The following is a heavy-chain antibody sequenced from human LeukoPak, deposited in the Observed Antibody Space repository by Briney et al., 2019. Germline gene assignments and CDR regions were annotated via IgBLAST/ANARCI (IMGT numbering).Heavy chain of an antibody. CDR1: GFVFSSYG. J-gene: IGHJ4*02. CDR3: SKESNYDSSGYFN. CDR2: IRFDGSTT. V-gene: IGHV3-30*02. Sequence: GGSLRLSCAASGFVFSSYGIHWVRQAPGKGLEWVAFIRFDGSTTYYAESVKGRFTVSRDNSKFTAYLQVNSLRAEDTAVYHCSKESNYDSSGYFNWGQGTLVTVS. D-gene: IGHD3-22*01.